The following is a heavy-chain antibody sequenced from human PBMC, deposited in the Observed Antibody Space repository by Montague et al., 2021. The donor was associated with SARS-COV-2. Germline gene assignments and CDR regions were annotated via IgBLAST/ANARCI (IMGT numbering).Heavy chain of an antibody. J-gene: IGHJ5*02. CDR1: GFSLDSRGVG. CDR3: ARIYSSSWYEYNWFDP. Sequence: VKPTQTLTLTCTFSGFSLDSRGVGVGWIRQPPGKALECLALIYWNDDKRYSPSLKTRLTVTKDTSKNQVVLTMINMDPVDIATYYCARIYSSSWYEYNWFDPWGQGTLVTVSS. V-gene: IGHV2-5*01. D-gene: IGHD6-13*01. CDR2: IYWNDDK.